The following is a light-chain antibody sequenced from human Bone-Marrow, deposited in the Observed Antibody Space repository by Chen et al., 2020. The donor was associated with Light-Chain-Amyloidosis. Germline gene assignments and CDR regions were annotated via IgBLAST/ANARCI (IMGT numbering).Light chain of an antibody. Sequence: EIVLTQSPGTLSLSPGEGANLSCRASQTISSNYLTWYQQKFGQAPRLLIYGSSSRATVIPDRFTGSGSGTDFTLTINRLEPEDFAMYYCQQYGTSPLTFGGGTNVEIK. CDR2: GSS. J-gene: IGKJ4*01. CDR3: QQYGTSPLT. CDR1: QTISSNY. V-gene: IGKV3-20*01.